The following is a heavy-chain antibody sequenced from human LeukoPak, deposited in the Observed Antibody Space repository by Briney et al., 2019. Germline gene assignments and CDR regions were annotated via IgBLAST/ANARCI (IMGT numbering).Heavy chain of an antibody. J-gene: IGHJ4*02. V-gene: IGHV3-48*03. CDR1: GFTLSSYE. CDR3: ARDRWEYGSGSYWNPLDY. D-gene: IGHD3-10*01. Sequence: GGSLRLSCAASGFTLSSYEMNWVRQAPGKGLEWVAYISSVCSTIYYADSVKGRFTISRDNAKNSLYLQMNSLRAEDTAVYYCARDRWEYGSGSYWNPLDYWGQGTLVTVSS. CDR2: ISSVCSTI.